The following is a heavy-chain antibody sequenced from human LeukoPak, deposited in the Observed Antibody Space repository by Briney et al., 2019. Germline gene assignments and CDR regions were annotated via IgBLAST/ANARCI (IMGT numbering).Heavy chain of an antibody. Sequence: TGGSLRLSCAASGFTFSSYSMNWVRQAPGKGLEWVSSISSSSSYIYYADSVKGRFTISRDNAKNSLYLQMNSLRAEDTAVYYCARDVEWELPAVGDYWGQGTLVTVSS. V-gene: IGHV3-21*01. CDR2: ISSSSSYI. CDR3: ARDVEWELPAVGDY. J-gene: IGHJ4*02. D-gene: IGHD1-26*01. CDR1: GFTFSSYS.